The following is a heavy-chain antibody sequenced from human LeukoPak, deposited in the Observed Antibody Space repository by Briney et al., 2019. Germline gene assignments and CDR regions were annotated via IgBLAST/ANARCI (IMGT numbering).Heavy chain of an antibody. J-gene: IGHJ4*02. D-gene: IGHD4-23*01. Sequence: GGSLRLSCAASGFNFSATYMTWIRQAPGKGLEWVSYISNRGIIINYADSVKGRFTISRDDAKSSLYLHMNNLRTEDTALYYCASGGDYVGIAATFRYWGQRSLVTVSS. CDR1: GFNFSATY. V-gene: IGHV3-11*01. CDR3: ASGGDYVGIAATFRY. CDR2: ISNRGIII.